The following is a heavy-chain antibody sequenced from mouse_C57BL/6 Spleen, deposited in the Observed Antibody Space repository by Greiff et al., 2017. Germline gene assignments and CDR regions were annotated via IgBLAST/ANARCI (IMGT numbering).Heavy chain of an antibody. Sequence: EVKLVESGGDLVKPGWSLKLSCAASGFTFSSYGMSWVRQTPDKRLEWVATISSGGSYTYYPDSVKGRFTISRDNAKNTLYLQMSSLKSEDTAMYYCAGGNHFDYWGQGTTLTVSS. D-gene: IGHD2-1*01. CDR2: ISSGGSYT. V-gene: IGHV5-6*01. CDR3: AGGNHFDY. CDR1: GFTFSSYG. J-gene: IGHJ2*01.